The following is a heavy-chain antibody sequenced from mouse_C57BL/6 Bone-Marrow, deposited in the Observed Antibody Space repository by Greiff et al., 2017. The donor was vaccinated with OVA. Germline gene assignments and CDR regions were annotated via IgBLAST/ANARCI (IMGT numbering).Heavy chain of an antibody. D-gene: IGHD1-1*01. J-gene: IGHJ2*01. CDR3: YYGSSYY. CDR2: IDPSDSYT. Sequence: QVQLKQPGAELVKPGASVKLSCKASGYTFTSYWMQWVKQRPGQGLEWIGEIDPSDSYTNYNQKFKGRATLTVDTSPSTAYMQLSSLTSEDSAVYYCYYGSSYYWGQGTTLTVSS. CDR1: GYTFTSYW. V-gene: IGHV1-50*01.